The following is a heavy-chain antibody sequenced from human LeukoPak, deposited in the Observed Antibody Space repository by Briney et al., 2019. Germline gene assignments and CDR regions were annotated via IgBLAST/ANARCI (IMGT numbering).Heavy chain of an antibody. J-gene: IGHJ4*02. V-gene: IGHV3-9*01. D-gene: IGHD3-3*01. CDR1: GFTFDDFA. CDR2: ISWNSDDI. CDR3: TRDVDFDH. Sequence: SLXLSXAXSGFTFDDFAMPWVRHFPGRGLEWVSGISWNSDDIEYADSVRGRFTISRDNAKNSLFLQMNSLRPDDTALYYCTRDVDFDHWGQGTLVTVSS.